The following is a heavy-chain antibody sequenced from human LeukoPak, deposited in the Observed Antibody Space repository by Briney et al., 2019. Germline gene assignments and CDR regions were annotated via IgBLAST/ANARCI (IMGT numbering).Heavy chain of an antibody. CDR2: IYYSGST. J-gene: IGHJ4*02. CDR1: GGSISSYY. CDR3: ARSYDFWSGSDY. Sequence: SETLSLTCTVSGGSISSYYWSWIRQPPGKGLEWIGYIYYSGSTNYNPSLKSRVTISVDTSKNQFSLKLSSVTAADTAVYYCARSYDFWSGSDYWGQGTLVTVSS. V-gene: IGHV4-59*08. D-gene: IGHD3-3*01.